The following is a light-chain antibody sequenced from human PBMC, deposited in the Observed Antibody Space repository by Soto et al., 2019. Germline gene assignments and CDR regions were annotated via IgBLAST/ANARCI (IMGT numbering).Light chain of an antibody. J-gene: IGLJ2*01. CDR1: SSNIGNNY. V-gene: IGLV1-51*01. CDR2: DNN. CDR3: ATWDGSLPAEV. Sequence: QSVLTQPPSVSAAPGQKVTISCSGSSSNIGNNYVSWYQQLPGTAPKLLIYDNNKRPSGIPDRFSGSKSGTSGTLDITGLQTGDEADYYCATWDGSLPAEVFGGGTKFTVL.